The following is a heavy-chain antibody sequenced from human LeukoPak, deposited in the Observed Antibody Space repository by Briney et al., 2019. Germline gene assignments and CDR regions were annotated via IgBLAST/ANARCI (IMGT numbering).Heavy chain of an antibody. CDR2: ITMNSVR. CDR3: TRGRYQLLGLNDY. Sequence: GGSLRLSCSASGFSLSDYGMSWVRQAPGKGLEWVSYITMNSVRFYADSVKGRFTISRDNDKNSVYLQMNSLRDEDTAVYYCTRGRYQLLGLNDYWGQGSLVTVSS. J-gene: IGHJ4*02. D-gene: IGHD2-2*01. CDR1: GFSLSDYG. V-gene: IGHV3-48*02.